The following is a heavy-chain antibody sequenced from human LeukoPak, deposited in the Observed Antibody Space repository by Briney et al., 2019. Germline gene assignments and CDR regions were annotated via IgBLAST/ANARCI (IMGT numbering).Heavy chain of an antibody. J-gene: IGHJ4*02. D-gene: IGHD4-23*01. Sequence: ASVKVSCKASGYTFTGYYVHWVRQAPGQGLEWMGWINANSGGINYGQKFQGRVTMTRDSSISTAYMEQSRLRSDDTAVYFCARDQATVATPWWDHWGQGTLVTVSS. V-gene: IGHV1-2*02. CDR1: GYTFTGYY. CDR2: INANSGGI. CDR3: ARDQATVATPWWDH.